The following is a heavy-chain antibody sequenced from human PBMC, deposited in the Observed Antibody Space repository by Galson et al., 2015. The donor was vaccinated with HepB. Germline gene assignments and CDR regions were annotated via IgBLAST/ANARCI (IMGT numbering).Heavy chain of an antibody. CDR2: INWNGRNT. D-gene: IGHD6-19*01. CDR3: VKGGSGLLRYNWFDA. CDR1: GFRFDDYA. Sequence: SLRLSCAASGFRFDDYALHWVRQPPGKGLEWVSGINWNGRNTGHADSLKGRFTISRDNAKNSLFLQLNSLTPEDTAFYFCVKGGSGLLRYNWFDAWGQGILVTVSS. J-gene: IGHJ5*02. V-gene: IGHV3-9*01.